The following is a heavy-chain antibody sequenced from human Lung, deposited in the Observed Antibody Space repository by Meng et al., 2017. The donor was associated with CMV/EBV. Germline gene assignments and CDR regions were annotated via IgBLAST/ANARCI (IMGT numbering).Heavy chain of an antibody. Sequence: ASXXVSXKTSGFNFYGFYIHWVRRAPGQGLEWMGRINPKNGDPKYAQRFEGRVSMTTDTSITTVYMELRSLRSDDTAFYYCTRRPLGSTRPFDYWAQGTWVIVDS. CDR3: TRRPLGSTRPFDY. V-gene: IGHV1-2*06. D-gene: IGHD1-26*01. CDR1: GFNFYGFY. CDR2: INPKNGDP. J-gene: IGHJ4*02.